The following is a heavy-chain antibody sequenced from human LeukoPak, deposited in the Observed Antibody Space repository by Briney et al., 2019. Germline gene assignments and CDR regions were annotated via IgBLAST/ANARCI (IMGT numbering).Heavy chain of an antibody. CDR1: GGSFSGYY. J-gene: IGHJ5*02. D-gene: IGHD5-24*01. CDR3: ARRRWLQYNWFDP. V-gene: IGHV4-34*01. CDR2: INHSGST. Sequence: PSETLPLTCAVYGGSFSGYYWSWIRQPPGKGLEWIGEINHSGSTNYNPSLKSRVTISVDTSKNQFSLKLSSVTAADTAVYYCARRRWLQYNWFDPWGQGTLVTVSS.